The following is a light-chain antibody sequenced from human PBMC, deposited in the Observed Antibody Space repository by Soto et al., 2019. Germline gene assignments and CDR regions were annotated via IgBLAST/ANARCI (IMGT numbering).Light chain of an antibody. V-gene: IGLV2-11*01. CDR3: ASFRSGTILV. CDR1: NSDVGAYNY. CDR2: EVN. Sequence: QSALTQPRSVSGSPGQSDTISCTGTNSDVGAYNYVSWYQHHPGKAPRLLIYEVNNRPSGVSRRFSGSKAGNTASLTISGLLEDDEADYFCASFRSGTILVFGSGTKVTVL. J-gene: IGLJ1*01.